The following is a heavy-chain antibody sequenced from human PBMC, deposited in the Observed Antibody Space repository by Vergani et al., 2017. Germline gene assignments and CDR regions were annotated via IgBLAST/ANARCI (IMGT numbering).Heavy chain of an antibody. CDR1: GYTFTSYD. Sequence: QVQLVQSGAEVKKPGASVKVSCKASGYTFTSYDINWVRQATGQGLEWMGWMNPNSGNTGYAQKFQGRVTMTRNTSISTAYMELSSLRSEDTAVYYCARGRGEWERLGRSRDYYYMDVWGKGTTVTVSS. V-gene: IGHV1-8*01. J-gene: IGHJ6*03. D-gene: IGHD1-26*01. CDR3: ARGRGEWERLGRSRDYYYMDV. CDR2: MNPNSGNT.